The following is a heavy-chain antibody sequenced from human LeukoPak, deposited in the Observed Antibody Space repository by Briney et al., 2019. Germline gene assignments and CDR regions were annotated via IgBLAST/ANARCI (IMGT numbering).Heavy chain of an antibody. CDR2: MNPNSGNT. CDR3: ARGPFDYYDSSGYYYPNWFDP. V-gene: IGHV1-8*03. J-gene: IGHJ5*02. D-gene: IGHD3-22*01. Sequence: ASVKVSCKASGYTFTSYDINWVRQATGQGLEWMGWMNPNSGNTGYAQKFQGRVTITRNTSISTAYMELSSLRSEDTAVYYCARGPFDYYDSSGYYYPNWFDPWGQGTLVTVSS. CDR1: GYTFTSYD.